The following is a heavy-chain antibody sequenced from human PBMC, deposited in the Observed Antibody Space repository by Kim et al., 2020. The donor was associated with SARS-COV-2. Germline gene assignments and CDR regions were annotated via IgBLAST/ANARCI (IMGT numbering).Heavy chain of an antibody. CDR3: ARADAAAGTGRYFDY. J-gene: IGHJ4*02. CDR1: GGSISSYY. V-gene: IGHV4-59*01. CDR2: IYYSGST. Sequence: SETLSLTCTVSGGSISSYYWSWIRQPPGKGLEWIGYIYYSGSTNYNPSLKSRVTISVDTSKNQFSLKLSSVTAADTAVYYCARADAAAGTGRYFDYWGQGTLVTVSS. D-gene: IGHD6-13*01.